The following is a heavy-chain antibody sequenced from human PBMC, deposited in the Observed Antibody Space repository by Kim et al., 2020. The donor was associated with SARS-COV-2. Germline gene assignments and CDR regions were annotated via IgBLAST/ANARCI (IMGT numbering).Heavy chain of an antibody. CDR3: AREPPPTMIDYYYGMDV. CDR1: GGTFSSYA. CDR2: IIPIFGTA. Sequence: SVKVSCKASGGTFSSYAISWVRQAPGQGLEWMGGIIPIFGTANYAQKFQGRVTITADDSTSTAYMELSSLRSEDTAVYYFAREPPPTMIDYYYGMDVWGQGTTVTVSS. J-gene: IGHJ6*02. V-gene: IGHV1-69*13. D-gene: IGHD3-22*01.